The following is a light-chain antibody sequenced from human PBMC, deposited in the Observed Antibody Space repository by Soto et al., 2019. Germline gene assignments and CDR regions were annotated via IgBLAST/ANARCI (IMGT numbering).Light chain of an antibody. CDR3: QQYGSSPM. V-gene: IGKV3-20*01. Sequence: EIVLTQSPGTLSLSPGERATLSCRAIQSVSSSYLAWYQQKPGQAPRLLIYGASSRATGIPDRFSGSGSGTDFTLTISRLEPEDFAVYYCQQYGSSPMFGQGT. J-gene: IGKJ1*01. CDR1: QSVSSSY. CDR2: GAS.